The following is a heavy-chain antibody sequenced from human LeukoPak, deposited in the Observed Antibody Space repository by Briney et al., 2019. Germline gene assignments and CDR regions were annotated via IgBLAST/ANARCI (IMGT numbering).Heavy chain of an antibody. J-gene: IGHJ4*02. CDR3: AKGGSSGADY. D-gene: IGHD3-22*01. Sequence: GGSLRLSCAASEFTFSLYSMNWVRQAPGKGLEWVSSISSSSTYIYYADSVKGRFTITGDNAKNSLYLQMNSLRAEDTALYYCAKGGSSGADYWGQGTLVTVSS. CDR1: EFTFSLYS. V-gene: IGHV3-21*04. CDR2: ISSSSTYI.